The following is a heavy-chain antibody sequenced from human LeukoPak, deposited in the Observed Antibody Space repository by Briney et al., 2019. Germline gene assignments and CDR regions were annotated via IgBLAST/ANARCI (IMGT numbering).Heavy chain of an antibody. CDR3: ARVGANYGMDV. D-gene: IGHD3-10*01. Sequence: GGSLRLSCAASGFTFRDYYMSWVRQAPGKGLQWVAYIGGSGSTIYYADFVKGRFTISRDNAKNSLSLQMNSLRADDTAVYYCARVGANYGMDVWGQGTTVTVSS. J-gene: IGHJ6*02. V-gene: IGHV3-11*01. CDR2: IGGSGSTI. CDR1: GFTFRDYY.